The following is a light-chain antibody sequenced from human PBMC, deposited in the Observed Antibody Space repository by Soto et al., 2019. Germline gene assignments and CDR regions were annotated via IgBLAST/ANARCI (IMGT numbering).Light chain of an antibody. V-gene: IGKV1-5*01. Sequence: TRSPSTLSASVGDRVTITCRASQSISSWLAWYQQKPGKAPKLLIYDASSLESGVPSRFRGSGSGTEFTLTISSLQPDDFETYYCQQYNSYSQTFGQGTKVDIK. CDR1: QSISSW. CDR3: QQYNSYSQT. J-gene: IGKJ1*01. CDR2: DAS.